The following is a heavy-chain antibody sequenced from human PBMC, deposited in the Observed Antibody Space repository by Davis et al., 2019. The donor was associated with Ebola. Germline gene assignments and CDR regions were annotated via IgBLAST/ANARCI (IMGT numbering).Heavy chain of an antibody. V-gene: IGHV2-5*02. CDR2: IYWDDDK. CDR3: ARISSSWYGYWFDP. D-gene: IGHD6-13*01. J-gene: IGHJ5*02. Sequence: SGPTLVKPTQTLTLTCTFSGFSLSTSGVGVGWIRQPPGKALEWLALIYWDDDKRYSPSLKSRLTITKDTSKNQVVLTMTNMDPVDTATYYCARISSSWYGYWFDPWGQGTLVTVSS. CDR1: GFSLSTSGVG.